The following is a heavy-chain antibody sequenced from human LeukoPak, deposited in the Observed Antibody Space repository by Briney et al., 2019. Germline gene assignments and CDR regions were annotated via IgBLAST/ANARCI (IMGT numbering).Heavy chain of an antibody. V-gene: IGHV3-30*02. J-gene: IGHJ4*02. CDR3: AKDNSWENDFWSGYYTGALDY. D-gene: IGHD3-3*01. CDR2: IRYDGSNK. Sequence: GGSLRLSCAASGFTFSGYGMHWVRQAPGKGLEWVAFIRYDGSNKYYADSVKGRFTISRDNSKNTLYLQMNSLRAEDTAVYYCAKDNSWENDFWSGYYTGALDYWGQGTLVTVSS. CDR1: GFTFSGYG.